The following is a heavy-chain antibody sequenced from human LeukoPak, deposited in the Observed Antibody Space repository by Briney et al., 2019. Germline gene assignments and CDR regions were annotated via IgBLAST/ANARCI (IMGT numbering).Heavy chain of an antibody. CDR2: IYSAGTT. Sequence: TGGSLRLSCAASGFTVSSNYMSWVRQAPGKGLECISVIYSAGTTNYADSVKGRFTISRDISKNTVYLQMNSLRAEDTAVYYCARTPNYYYGSGNYYNDWGQGTLVTVSS. CDR3: ARTPNYYYGSGNYYND. CDR1: GFTVSSNY. D-gene: IGHD3-10*01. J-gene: IGHJ4*02. V-gene: IGHV3-53*01.